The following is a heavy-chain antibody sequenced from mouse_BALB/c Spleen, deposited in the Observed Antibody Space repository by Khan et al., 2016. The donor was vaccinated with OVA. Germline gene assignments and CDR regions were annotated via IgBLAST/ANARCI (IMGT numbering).Heavy chain of an antibody. Sequence: QVQLKQSGAELAKPGASVKMSCKASGYTFTTYWMHWVKQRPGQGLEWIGYIDPSSDYTEYNQKFKDKATLTTDKSSSTAYIQLSSLTSEDSAGCCCARRGVFGIFAYWGQGTLVTVSA. CDR2: IDPSSDYT. CDR3: ARRGVFGIFAY. V-gene: IGHV1-7*01. CDR1: GYTFTTYW. J-gene: IGHJ3*01. D-gene: IGHD1-1*02.